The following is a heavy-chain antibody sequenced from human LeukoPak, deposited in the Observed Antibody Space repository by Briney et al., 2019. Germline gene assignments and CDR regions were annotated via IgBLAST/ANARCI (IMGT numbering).Heavy chain of an antibody. CDR2: ISAYNGNT. CDR1: GYTFTSYG. J-gene: IGHJ6*03. D-gene: IGHD5-24*01. V-gene: IGHV1-18*01. CDR3: ARGLMATTPYYYYYMDV. Sequence: GASVKVSCKASGYTFTSYGISWVRQAPGQGLEWMGWISAYNGNTNYAQKLQGRVTMTTDTSTSTAYMELRSLRSDDTAVYYCARGLMATTPYYYYYMDVWGKGTTVTISS.